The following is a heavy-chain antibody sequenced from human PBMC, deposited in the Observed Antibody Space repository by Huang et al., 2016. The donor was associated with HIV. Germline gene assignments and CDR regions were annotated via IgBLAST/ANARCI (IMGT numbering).Heavy chain of an antibody. CDR2: IYPSDSDT. CDR1: GDTFTNSW. V-gene: IGHV5-51*03. J-gene: IGHJ3*02. Sequence: QLVQSGAEVKKPGESLKISCKGSGDTFTNSWIGWVRQMPGKGLEWMGLIYPSDSDTKYCPSVQGQVTLSADKSISTAFLQWSSLKASDTAMYYCARRQWLRQTWGAFNIWGQGTMVIVSS. CDR3: ARRQWLRQTWGAFNI. D-gene: IGHD6-19*01.